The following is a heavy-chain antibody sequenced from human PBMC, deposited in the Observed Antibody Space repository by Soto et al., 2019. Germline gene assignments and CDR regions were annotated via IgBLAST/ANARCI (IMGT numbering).Heavy chain of an antibody. CDR2: ISSSSSYI. Sequence: EVQLVESGGGLVKPGGSLRLSCAASGFTFSSYSMNWVRQAPGKGLEWVSSISSSSSYIYYADSVKGRFTISRDNAKNSLYLQMDSLRAEDTAVYYCARDSSGWDSAEYFQHWGQGTLVTVSS. J-gene: IGHJ1*01. CDR3: ARDSSGWDSAEYFQH. CDR1: GFTFSSYS. D-gene: IGHD6-19*01. V-gene: IGHV3-21*01.